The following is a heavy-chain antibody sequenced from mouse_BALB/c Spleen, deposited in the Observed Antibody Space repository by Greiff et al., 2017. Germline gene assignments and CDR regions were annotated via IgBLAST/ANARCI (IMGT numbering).Heavy chain of an antibody. J-gene: IGHJ4*01. CDR3: ARGGIRYYAMDY. V-gene: IGHV5-4*02. CDR2: ISDGGSYT. CDR1: GFTFSDYY. Sequence: EVQGVESGGGLVKPGGSLKLSCAASGFTFSDYYMYWVRQTPEKRLEWVATISDGGSYTYYPDSVKGRFTISRDNAKNNLYLQMSSLKSEDTAMYYCARGGIRYYAMDYWGQGTSVTVSS.